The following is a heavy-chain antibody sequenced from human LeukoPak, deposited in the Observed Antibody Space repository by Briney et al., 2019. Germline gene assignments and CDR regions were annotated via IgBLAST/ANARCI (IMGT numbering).Heavy chain of an antibody. CDR2: IYYSGST. D-gene: IGHD7-27*01. J-gene: IGHJ4*02. CDR3: ARHRGANWVDY. V-gene: IGHV4-39*01. Sequence: WVRQPPGKGLEWIGSIYYSGSTYYNPSLKSRVTISVDTSKNQFSLKLSSVTAADTAVYYCARHRGANWVDYWGQGTLVTVSS.